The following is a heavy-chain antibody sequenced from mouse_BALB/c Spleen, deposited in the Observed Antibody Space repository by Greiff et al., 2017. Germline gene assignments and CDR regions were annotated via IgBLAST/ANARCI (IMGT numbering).Heavy chain of an antibody. D-gene: IGHD1-1*01. J-gene: IGHJ4*01. CDR2: IYPGSGST. Sequence: QVQLKESGPELVKPGASVKMSCKASGYTFTDYVISWVKQRTGQGLEWIGEIYPGSGSTYYNEKFKGKATLTADKSSNTAYMQLSSLTSEDSAVYFCAHGRGGAMDYWGQGTSVTVSS. CDR3: AHGRGGAMDY. CDR1: GYTFTDYV. V-gene: IGHV1-77*01.